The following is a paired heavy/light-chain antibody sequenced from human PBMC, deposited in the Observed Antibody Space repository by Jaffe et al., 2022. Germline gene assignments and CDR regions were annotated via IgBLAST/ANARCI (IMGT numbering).Heavy chain of an antibody. Sequence: EVQLVESGGVVVQPGGSLRLSCAASGFTFDDYAMHWVRQAPGKGLEWVSLISWDGGSTYYADSVKGRFTISRDNSKNSLYLQMNSLRAEDTALYYCAKDTQTYSRTEWCFDYWGQGTLVTVSS. J-gene: IGHJ4*02. D-gene: IGHD2-15*01. CDR2: ISWDGGST. V-gene: IGHV3-43D*04. CDR3: AKDTQTYSRTEWCFDY. CDR1: GFTFDDYA.
Light chain of an antibody. CDR3: QQYGS. J-gene: IGKJ3*01. Sequence: EIVLTQSPGTLSLSPGERATLSCRASQSVSSSYLAWYQQKPGQAPRLLIYGASSRATGIPDRFSGSGSGTDFTLTISRLEPEDFAVYYCQQYGSFGPGTKVDIK. CDR2: GAS. V-gene: IGKV3-20*01. CDR1: QSVSSSY.